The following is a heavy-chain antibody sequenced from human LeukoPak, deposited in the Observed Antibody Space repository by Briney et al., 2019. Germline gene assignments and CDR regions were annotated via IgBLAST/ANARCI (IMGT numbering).Heavy chain of an antibody. Sequence: PSETLSLTCTVSGSSISSHSWAWVRQPPGKGLEWIGYDSNNGNINYNPALKSRVTISVDTSKRQISLNLRSVTAADTAVYYCARDNWGSLDYWGQGTLVTVSS. D-gene: IGHD7-27*01. CDR1: GSSISSHS. J-gene: IGHJ4*02. V-gene: IGHV4-59*11. CDR3: ARDNWGSLDY. CDR2: DSNNGNI.